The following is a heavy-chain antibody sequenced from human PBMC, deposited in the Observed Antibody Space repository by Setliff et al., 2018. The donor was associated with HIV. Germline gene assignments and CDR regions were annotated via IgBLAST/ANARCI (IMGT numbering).Heavy chain of an antibody. V-gene: IGHV1-58*02. D-gene: IGHD5-18*01. CDR3: AAVRRGYSYGYSDY. J-gene: IGHJ4*02. CDR1: GFTFSSSV. CDR2: IVVGSGNT. Sequence: SVKVSCKASGFTFSSSVIQWVRQARGQRLEWIGWIVVGSGNTNYAQKFQERVTITRDMSTSTAYMELSSLRSEDTAVYYCAAVRRGYSYGYSDYWGQGTLVTVSS.